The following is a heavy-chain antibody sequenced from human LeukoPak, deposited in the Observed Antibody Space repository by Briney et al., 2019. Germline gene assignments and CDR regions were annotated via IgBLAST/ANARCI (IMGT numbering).Heavy chain of an antibody. CDR2: ISRGGFEI. J-gene: IGHJ4*02. CDR3: ARKFDRQLNLDY. D-gene: IGHD2-2*01. CDR1: GFTFDTYE. Sequence: GGSLRLSCVGSGFTFDTYEMNWVRQAPGKGLEWRSFISRGGFEIHYAASVEGRFTVSRDDAKNTLYLQMTSLRDEDTAVYYCARKFDRQLNLDYWGQGTLVTVSS. V-gene: IGHV3-48*03.